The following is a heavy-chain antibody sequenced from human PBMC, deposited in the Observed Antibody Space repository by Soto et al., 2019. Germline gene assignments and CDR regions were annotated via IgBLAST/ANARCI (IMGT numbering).Heavy chain of an antibody. Sequence: PSETLSLTCTISGGSISSYYWTWIRQHPGKGLEWIGEIYYSGSTNYNPSLKSRVTISLDKSKNQFSLKLSSVTAADTAVYYCARHVAGYSSGLDYWGQGTLVTVSS. J-gene: IGHJ4*02. CDR3: ARHVAGYSSGLDY. CDR1: GGSISSYY. V-gene: IGHV4-59*08. D-gene: IGHD6-19*01. CDR2: IYYSGST.